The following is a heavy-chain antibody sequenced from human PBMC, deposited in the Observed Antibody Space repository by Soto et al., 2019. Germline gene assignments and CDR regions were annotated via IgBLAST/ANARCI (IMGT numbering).Heavy chain of an antibody. CDR2: INPNSGGT. CDR1: GYTFTGYY. CDR3: ARGIAARSNWFDP. V-gene: IGHV1-2*04. Sequence: ASVKVSCKASGYTFTGYYMHWVRQAPGQGLEWMGWINPNSGGTNYAQKFQGWVTMTRDTSISTAYMELSRLRSDDTAVYYCARGIAARSNWFDPWGQGTLVTVSS. J-gene: IGHJ5*02. D-gene: IGHD6-13*01.